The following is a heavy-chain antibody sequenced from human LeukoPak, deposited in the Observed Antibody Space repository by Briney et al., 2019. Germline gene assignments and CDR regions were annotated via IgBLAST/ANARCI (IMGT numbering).Heavy chain of an antibody. Sequence: GGSLRFSCAASGFTFSMYWITWVRQAPGKGLEWVANIKQDGSEKYYVDSVRGRFTISRDNAKNSVDLQMNSLRVEDTAVYYCAIGPYCDGITCQSFFDYWGQGALVTVSS. J-gene: IGHJ4*02. CDR1: GFTFSMYW. CDR2: IKQDGSEK. CDR3: AIGPYCDGITCQSFFDY. D-gene: IGHD2-21*01. V-gene: IGHV3-7*01.